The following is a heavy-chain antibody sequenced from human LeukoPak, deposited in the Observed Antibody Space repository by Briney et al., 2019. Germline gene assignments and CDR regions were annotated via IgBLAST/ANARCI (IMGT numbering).Heavy chain of an antibody. D-gene: IGHD3-3*02. CDR1: GFTFSSYA. CDR2: ISGSGGST. CDR3: AKPPVGISSYFDY. V-gene: IGHV3-23*01. J-gene: IGHJ4*02. Sequence: GGSLRLSCAASGFTFSSYAMSWVRQAPGKGLGWVSAISGSGGSTYYADSVKGRFTISRDNSKNTLYLQMNSLRAEDTAVYYCAKPPVGISSYFDYWGQGTLVTVSS.